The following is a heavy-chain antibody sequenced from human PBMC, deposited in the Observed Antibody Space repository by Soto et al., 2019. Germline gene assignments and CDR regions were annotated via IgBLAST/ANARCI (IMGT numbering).Heavy chain of an antibody. CDR3: ARHVYRSSHYGMDV. CDR2: IYPGDSDT. J-gene: IGHJ6*02. CDR1: GYSFTSYW. Sequence: PGEALKISCKSSGYSFTSYWIGLVRQMPGKGLEWMAIIYPGDSDTRYSPSFQGQVTISADKSISTAYLQWRSLKASDTAMYYCARHVYRSSHYGMDVWGQGTTVTVSS. V-gene: IGHV5-51*01. D-gene: IGHD6-6*01.